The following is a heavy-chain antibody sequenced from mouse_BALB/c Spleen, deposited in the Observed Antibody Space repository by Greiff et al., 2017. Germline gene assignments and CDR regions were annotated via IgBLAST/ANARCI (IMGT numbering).Heavy chain of an antibody. V-gene: IGHV7-3*02. D-gene: IGHD2-9*01. CDR2: IRNKANGYTT. CDR3: ARGPSYGYDDGAWFAY. Sequence: DVKLVESGGGLVQPGGSLRLSCATSGFTFTDYYMSWVRQPPGKALEWLGFIRNKANGYTTEYSASVKGRFTISRDNSQSILYLQMNTLRAEDSATYYCARGPSYGYDDGAWFAYWGQGTLVTVSA. CDR1: GFTFTDYY. J-gene: IGHJ3*01.